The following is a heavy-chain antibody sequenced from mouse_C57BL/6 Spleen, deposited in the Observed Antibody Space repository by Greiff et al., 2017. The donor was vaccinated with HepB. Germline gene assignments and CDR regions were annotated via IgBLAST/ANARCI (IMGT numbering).Heavy chain of an antibody. CDR2: IDPANGNT. J-gene: IGHJ2*01. CDR1: GFNIKNTY. V-gene: IGHV14-3*01. CDR3: ARSRITTVVEEGYYFDY. Sequence: VQLQQSVAELVRPGASVKLSCTASGFNIKNTYMHWVKQRPEQGLEWIGRIDPANGNTKYAPKFQGKATITADTSSNTAYLQLSSLTSEDTAIYYCARSRITTVVEEGYYFDYWGQGTTLTVSS. D-gene: IGHD1-1*01.